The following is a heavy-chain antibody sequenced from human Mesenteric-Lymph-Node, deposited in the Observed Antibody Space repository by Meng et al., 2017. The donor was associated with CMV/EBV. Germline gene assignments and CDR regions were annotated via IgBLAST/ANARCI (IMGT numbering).Heavy chain of an antibody. CDR3: VRVSAAGGDIFYFDY. CDR2: IRNKANGYTT. Sequence: SGFTFSDHYMDWVRQPPGKGLEWVGRIRNKANGYTTEYAASVKGRFTFSRDDNSLYLQMNSLKTEDTAVYFCVRVSAAGGDIFYFDYWGQGILVTVSS. D-gene: IGHD6-13*01. CDR1: GFTFSDHY. V-gene: IGHV3-72*01. J-gene: IGHJ4*02.